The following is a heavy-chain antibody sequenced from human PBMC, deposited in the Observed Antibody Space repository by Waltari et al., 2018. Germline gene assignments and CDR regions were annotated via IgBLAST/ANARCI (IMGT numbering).Heavy chain of an antibody. CDR3: ASSYSSSWYPFDY. J-gene: IGHJ4*02. Sequence: QVQLQESGPGLVKPSQTLSLTCTVSGGSISSGSYYWSWIRQPAGKGLGGIGSIYTSVDTNYDPSLKIRVTISVDTSKNQFSLKLSSVTAADTAVYYCASSYSSSWYPFDYWGQGTLVTVSS. CDR2: IYTSVDT. D-gene: IGHD6-13*01. CDR1: GGSISSGSYY. V-gene: IGHV4-61*02.